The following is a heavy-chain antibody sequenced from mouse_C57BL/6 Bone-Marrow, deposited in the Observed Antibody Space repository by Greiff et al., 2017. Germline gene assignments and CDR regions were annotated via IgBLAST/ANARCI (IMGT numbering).Heavy chain of an antibody. CDR3: ARLYKGTGDAMDY. D-gene: IGHD1-3*01. CDR2: INPSTGGT. Sequence: EVQGVESGPELVKPGASVKISCKASGYSFTGYYMNWVKQSPEKSLEWIGEINPSTGGTTYNQKFKAKATLTVDKSSSTAYMQLKSLTSEDSAVYYCARLYKGTGDAMDYWGQGTSVTVSS. V-gene: IGHV1-42*01. J-gene: IGHJ4*01. CDR1: GYSFTGYY.